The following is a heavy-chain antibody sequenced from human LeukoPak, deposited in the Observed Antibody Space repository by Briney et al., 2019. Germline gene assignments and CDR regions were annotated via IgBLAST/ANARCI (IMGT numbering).Heavy chain of an antibody. CDR3: AKIRIIIDY. D-gene: IGHD3-16*01. V-gene: IGHV3-23*01. CDR1: GFTLSSYG. CDR2: ITGSGGNT. J-gene: IGHJ4*02. Sequence: QPGGSLRLSCAASGFTLSSYGMSWVRQAPGRGLEWVSTITGSGGNTYDADSVKGRFTISRDNSKNTLYLQMNSLRAEDTAVYYCAKIRIIIDYWGQGTLVTVSS.